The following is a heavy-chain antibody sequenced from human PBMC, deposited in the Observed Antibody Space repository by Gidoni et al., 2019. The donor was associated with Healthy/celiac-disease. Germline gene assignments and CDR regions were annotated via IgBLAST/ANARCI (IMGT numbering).Heavy chain of an antibody. CDR1: GCTCSNAW. V-gene: IGHV3-15*01. D-gene: IGHD3-3*01. J-gene: IGHJ4*02. CDR2: IKSKADGGTT. Sequence: EVQLVESGGGSVKPGGSLRLSCAAAGCTCSNAWMSWVRQAPGKWLECVGRIKSKADGGTTDYAAPVQCRFTISRDDSKNTLYLQMNSLKTEDTAVYYCTTVLRFLEWSPGWGQGTLVTVSS. CDR3: TTVLRFLEWSPG.